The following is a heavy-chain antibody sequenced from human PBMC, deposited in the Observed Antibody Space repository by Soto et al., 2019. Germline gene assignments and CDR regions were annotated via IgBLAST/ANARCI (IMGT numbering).Heavy chain of an antibody. Sequence: PGGSLRLSCAVSGFTFSSYAMSWVRQAPGKGLEWVSAISGSAGSTYYADSVKGRFTISRDNSKDTLYLQMNSLRAEDTAVYYCSRQDCSGDACLHPNWGQGTLVTVSS. CDR2: ISGSAGST. J-gene: IGHJ4*02. V-gene: IGHV3-23*01. CDR3: SRQDCSGDACLHPN. CDR1: GFTFSSYA. D-gene: IGHD2-15*01.